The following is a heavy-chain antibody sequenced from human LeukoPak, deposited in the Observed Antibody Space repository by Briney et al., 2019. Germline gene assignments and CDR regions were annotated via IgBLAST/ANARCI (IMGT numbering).Heavy chain of an antibody. J-gene: IGHJ4*02. Sequence: PGGSLRLSCAASGFTFSSYAMSWVRRAPGKGLEWVSAISGSGGSTYYADSVKGRFTISRDNSKNTLYLQMNSLRAEDTAVYYCAKDRSLRFPRAYYFDYWGQGGLVTVSS. CDR3: AKDRSLRFPRAYYFDY. CDR2: ISGSGGST. V-gene: IGHV3-23*01. CDR1: GFTFSSYA. D-gene: IGHD5/OR15-5a*01.